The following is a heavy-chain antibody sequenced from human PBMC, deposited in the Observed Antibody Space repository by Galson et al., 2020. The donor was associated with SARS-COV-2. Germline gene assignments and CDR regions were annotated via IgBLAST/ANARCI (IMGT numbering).Heavy chain of an antibody. CDR3: ARMVCSGGSCYSYD. CDR1: GFSLSNARMG. CDR2: IFSNDEK. J-gene: IGHJ4*02. Sequence: KMSGPTLVKPTETLTLTCTVSGFSLSNARMGVSWIRQPPGKALEWLAHIFSNDEKSYSTSLKSRLTISKDTSKSQVVLTMTNMDPVDTATYYCARMVCSGGSCYSYDWGQGTLVTVSS. V-gene: IGHV2-26*01. D-gene: IGHD2-15*01.